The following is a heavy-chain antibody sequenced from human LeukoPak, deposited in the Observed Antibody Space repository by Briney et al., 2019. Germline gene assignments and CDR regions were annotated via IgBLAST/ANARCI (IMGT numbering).Heavy chain of an antibody. CDR3: ARDGTHYYDSSGYRTHAY. J-gene: IGHJ4*02. Sequence: ASVKVSCKASGGTFSSYAISWVRQAPGQGLEWMGGIIPIFGTANYAQKFQGRVTITADESTSTAYMELSSLRSEDTAVYYCARDGTHYYDSSGYRTHAYWGQGTLVTVSS. CDR1: GGTFSSYA. CDR2: IIPIFGTA. D-gene: IGHD3-22*01. V-gene: IGHV1-69*13.